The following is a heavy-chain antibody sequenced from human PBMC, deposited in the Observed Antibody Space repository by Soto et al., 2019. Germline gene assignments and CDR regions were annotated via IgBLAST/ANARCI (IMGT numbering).Heavy chain of an antibody. CDR3: AQYADYYDRSDYYDDAEYFLQ. V-gene: IGHV3-30*18. CDR1: GFTFIRYG. CDR2: ISDEGSKK. Sequence: QVQLMESGGGVVQPGRYLRLSCAASGFTFIRYGMHWFRQAPGKGLEWVALISDEGSKKYYADSVKGRFTISRDNSKKTLYLQMNRLTPEDAAVYYCAQYADYYDRSDYYDDAEYFLQGGKGTLVTVSS. J-gene: IGHJ1*01. D-gene: IGHD3-22*01.